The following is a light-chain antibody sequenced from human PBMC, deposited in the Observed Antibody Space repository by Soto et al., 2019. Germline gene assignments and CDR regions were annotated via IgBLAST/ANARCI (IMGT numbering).Light chain of an antibody. Sequence: EIVLTQSPGTLSLSPGERVTLSCRASQSVTRSFLAWYQQKPGQAPRLLIYGASSRATGIPDRFSGSGSGTDFTLTISRLEPEDLAVYYGHQYGSSPQAFGPGTKVDIK. CDR1: QSVTRSF. J-gene: IGKJ3*01. V-gene: IGKV3-20*01. CDR2: GAS. CDR3: HQYGSSPQA.